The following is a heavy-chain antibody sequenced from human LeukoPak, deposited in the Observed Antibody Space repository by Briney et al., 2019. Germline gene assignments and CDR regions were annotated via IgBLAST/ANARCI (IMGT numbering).Heavy chain of an antibody. CDR3: ARDLRGDSDITDY. J-gene: IGHJ4*02. Sequence: SETLSLTCTVSGGSLSSSSYYWGWIRQPPGKGLEWIGSIYYSGSTYYNPSLKSRVTISVDTSKNQFSLKLSSVTAADTAVYYCARDLRGDSDITDYWGQGTLVTVSS. CDR1: GGSLSSSSYY. V-gene: IGHV4-39*07. CDR2: IYYSGST. D-gene: IGHD4-17*01.